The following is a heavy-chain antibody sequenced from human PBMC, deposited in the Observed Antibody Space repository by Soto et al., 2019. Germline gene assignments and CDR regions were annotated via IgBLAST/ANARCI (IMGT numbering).Heavy chain of an antibody. J-gene: IGHJ3*02. V-gene: IGHV3-9*01. CDR1: GFTFDDYA. D-gene: IGHD2-15*01. CDR3: AKRTQYCSGGSCYGIHDAFDI. CDR2: ISWNSGSI. Sequence: GGSLRLSCAASGFTFDDYAMHWVRQAPGKGLEWVSGISWNSGSIGYADFVKGRFTISRDNAKNSLYLQMNSLRAEDTALYYCAKRTQYCSGGSCYGIHDAFDIWGQGTMVTVSS.